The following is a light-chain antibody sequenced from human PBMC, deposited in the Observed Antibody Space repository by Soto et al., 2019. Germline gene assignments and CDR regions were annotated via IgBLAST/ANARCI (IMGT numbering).Light chain of an antibody. CDR1: SSDIGRNY. CDR3: GTWDSSLTTFV. Sequence: QSVLTQPPSVSAAPGQKVTISCSGSSSDIGRNYVSWYKHLPRTAPKLLFYENYKRPSGIPDRFSGSKSGTSATLGITGLQTGDEADYYCGTWDSSLTTFVFGTGTQLTVL. CDR2: ENY. J-gene: IGLJ7*01. V-gene: IGLV1-51*02.